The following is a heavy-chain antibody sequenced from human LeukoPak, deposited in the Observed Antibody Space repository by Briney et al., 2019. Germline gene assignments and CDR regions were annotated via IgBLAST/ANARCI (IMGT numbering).Heavy chain of an antibody. CDR2: INPNSGGT. J-gene: IGHJ4*02. D-gene: IGHD4-23*01. V-gene: IGHV1-2*02. Sequence: ASVKVSCKASGYTFTGYYMHWVRQAPGQGLEWMGWINPNSGGTNYAQKFQGRVTMTRDTSISTAYMELSRLRSDDTAVYYCATRPSDDYGGNRFDYWGQGTLVTVSS. CDR3: ATRPSDDYGGNRFDY. CDR1: GYTFTGYY.